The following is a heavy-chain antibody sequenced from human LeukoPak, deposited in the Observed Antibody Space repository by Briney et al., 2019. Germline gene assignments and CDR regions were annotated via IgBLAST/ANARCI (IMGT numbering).Heavy chain of an antibody. V-gene: IGHV4-59*11. CDR1: GGSISSHY. D-gene: IGHD4/OR15-4a*01. CDR3: AREKQLTMGIDY. CDR2: IYYSGST. J-gene: IGHJ4*02. Sequence: SETLSLTCTVSGGSISSHYWSWIRQPPGKGPEWIGYIYYSGSTNYNPSLKSRVTISVDTSKNQFSLKLSSVTAADTAVYYCAREKQLTMGIDYWGQGTLVTVSS.